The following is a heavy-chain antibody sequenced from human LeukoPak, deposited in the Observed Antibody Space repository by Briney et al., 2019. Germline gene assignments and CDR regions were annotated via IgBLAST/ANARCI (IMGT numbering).Heavy chain of an antibody. Sequence: SETLSLTCSVSGASIGSSPYYWTWIRQPAGRGLEWIGHRFTYGPATYSPSFKSRVTISLDTSKNEFSLKLSSVTAADTAVYYCARELRWLDYWGQGTLVTVSS. CDR2: RFTYGPA. V-gene: IGHV4-61*09. CDR1: GASIGSSPYY. J-gene: IGHJ4*02. CDR3: ARELRWLDY. D-gene: IGHD4-23*01.